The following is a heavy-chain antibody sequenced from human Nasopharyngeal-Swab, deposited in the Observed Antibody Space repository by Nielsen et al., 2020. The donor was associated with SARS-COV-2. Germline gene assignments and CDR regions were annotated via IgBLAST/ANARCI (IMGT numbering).Heavy chain of an antibody. CDR1: GYSFRTYG. D-gene: IGHD2/OR15-2a*01. CDR3: AKDLRGPYFF. CDR2: IIGSGDISGSGGTT. J-gene: IGHJ4*02. Sequence: GGSLRLSCVASGYSFRTYGMSWVRQAAGKGLEWVAAIIGSGDISGSGGTTYYADSVKGRFTISRDNSKNTLSLQMNSLRAENTAVYYCAKDLRGPYFFWGQGTLVTVSS. V-gene: IGHV3-23*01.